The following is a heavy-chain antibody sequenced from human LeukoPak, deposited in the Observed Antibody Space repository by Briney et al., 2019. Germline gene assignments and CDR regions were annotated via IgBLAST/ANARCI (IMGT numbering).Heavy chain of an antibody. CDR1: GGSISSSSYY. CDR3: AGALARLSWFDP. J-gene: IGHJ5*02. Sequence: SETLSLTCTVSGGSISSSSYYWGWIRQPPGKGLEWIGSIYYSGNTYYNPSLKSRLTISVDTSKNQFSLRLRSVTAADTAVYYCAGALARLSWFDPWGQGTLVTVSS. CDR2: IYYSGNT. V-gene: IGHV4-39*07. D-gene: IGHD6-6*01.